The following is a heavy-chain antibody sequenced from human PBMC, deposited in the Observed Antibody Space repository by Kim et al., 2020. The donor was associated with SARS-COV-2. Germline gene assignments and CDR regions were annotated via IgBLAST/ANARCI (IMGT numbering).Heavy chain of an antibody. CDR2: ISYDGSNK. J-gene: IGHJ2*01. D-gene: IGHD6-13*01. V-gene: IGHV3-30-3*01. CDR1: GFTFSSYA. CDR3: ASLSPSYSSSSGYFDL. Sequence: GGSLRLSCAASGFTFSSYAMHWVRQAPGKGLEWVAVISYDGSNKYYADSVKGRFTISRDNSKNTLYLQMNSLRAEDTAVYYCASLSPSYSSSSGYFDLWGRGTLVTVSA.